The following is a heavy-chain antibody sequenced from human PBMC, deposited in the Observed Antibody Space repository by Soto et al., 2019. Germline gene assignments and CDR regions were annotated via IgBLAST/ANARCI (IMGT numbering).Heavy chain of an antibody. Sequence: ASVKVSCKASGYTFTSYDINWLRQATGQGLEWMGWMNPNSGNTGYAQKFQGRVTMTRNTSISTAYMELGSLRPEDTAVYYCARVRCSGGSCYRPYYGMDVWGQGTTVTVS. CDR3: ARVRCSGGSCYRPYYGMDV. CDR1: GYTFTSYD. J-gene: IGHJ6*02. D-gene: IGHD2-15*01. CDR2: MNPNSGNT. V-gene: IGHV1-8*01.